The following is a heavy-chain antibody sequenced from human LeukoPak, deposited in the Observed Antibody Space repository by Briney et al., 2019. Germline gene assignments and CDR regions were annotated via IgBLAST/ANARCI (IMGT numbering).Heavy chain of an antibody. CDR2: IRSKANSYAT. Sequence: GGSLRLSCSASGFTFSGSAMHWVRQASGKGLEWVGRIRSKANSYATAYAASVKGRFTISRDDSKNTAYLQMNSLKTEDTAVYYCTRGGTAIPRTFFDYWGQGTLVTVSS. CDR1: GFTFSGSA. V-gene: IGHV3-73*01. J-gene: IGHJ4*02. CDR3: TRGGTAIPRTFFDY. D-gene: IGHD5-18*01.